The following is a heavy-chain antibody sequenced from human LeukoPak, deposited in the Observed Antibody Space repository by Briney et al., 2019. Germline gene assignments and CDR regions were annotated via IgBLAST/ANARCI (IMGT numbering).Heavy chain of an antibody. D-gene: IGHD3-16*02. CDR1: GGSFSGYY. CDR2: INHSGST. V-gene: IGHV4-34*01. J-gene: IGHJ4*02. CDR3: ARGPHDYVWGSYRPIDY. Sequence: SETLSLTCAVYGGSFSGYYWSWIRQPPGKGLEWIGEINHSGSTNCNPSLKSRVTISVDTSKNQFSLKLSSVTAADTAVYYCARGPHDYVWGSYRPIDYWGQGTLVTVSS.